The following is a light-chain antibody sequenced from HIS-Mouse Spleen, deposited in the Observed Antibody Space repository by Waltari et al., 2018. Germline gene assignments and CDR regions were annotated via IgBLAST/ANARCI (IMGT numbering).Light chain of an antibody. CDR3: CSYAGSSTWV. CDR2: EGS. V-gene: IGLV2-23*01. Sequence: QSALTQPPSASGSPGQSVTISCTGTSSDVGSYNLVSWYQQHPGKAPKLMIYEGSKRPSRVSTRFSGSKSGNTASLTISGLQAEDEADYYCCSYAGSSTWVFGGGTKLTVL. CDR1: SSDVGSYNL. J-gene: IGLJ3*02.